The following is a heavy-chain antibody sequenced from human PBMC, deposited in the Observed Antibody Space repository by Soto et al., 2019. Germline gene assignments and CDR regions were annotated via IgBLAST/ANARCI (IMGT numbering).Heavy chain of an antibody. J-gene: IGHJ4*02. D-gene: IGHD3-22*01. CDR3: ARLVDDSSGYYPSDY. V-gene: IGHV1-69*01. CDR2: IIPIFGTA. CDR1: GGTFSSYA. Sequence: QVQLVQSGAEVKKPGSSVKVSCNASGGTFSSYAISWVRQAPGQGLEWMGGIIPIFGTANYAQKFQGRVTITADESTSTAYMELSSLRSEDTAVYYCARLVDDSSGYYPSDYWGQGTLVTVSS.